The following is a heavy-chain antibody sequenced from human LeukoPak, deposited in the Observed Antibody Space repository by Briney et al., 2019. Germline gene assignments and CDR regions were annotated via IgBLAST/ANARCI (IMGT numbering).Heavy chain of an antibody. D-gene: IGHD2-15*01. CDR2: INHSGST. Sequence: SETLSLTCAVYGGSFSGYYWSWIRQPPGKGLEWIGEINHSGSTNYNPSLKSRVTISVDTSKNQFSLKLSSVTAADTAVYYCARDRPQIRYCSGGNCYSPWGQGTLVTVSS. CDR3: ARDRPQIRYCSGGNCYSP. CDR1: GGSFSGYY. J-gene: IGHJ4*02. V-gene: IGHV4-34*01.